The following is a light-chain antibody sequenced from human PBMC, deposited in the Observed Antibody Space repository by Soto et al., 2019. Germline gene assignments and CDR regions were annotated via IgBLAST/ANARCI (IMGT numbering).Light chain of an antibody. Sequence: EIVMTQSPATLSVSPGERATLSCRASQSVSSNLAWYQQKHGQAPRLLIYGASTRATGIPASFSGSGSGTEFTLTISSLQSKDVVVYYCQQYDNWSPSTFGQGTRVVIK. CDR3: QQYDNWSPST. CDR1: QSVSSN. V-gene: IGKV3-15*01. J-gene: IGKJ5*01. CDR2: GAS.